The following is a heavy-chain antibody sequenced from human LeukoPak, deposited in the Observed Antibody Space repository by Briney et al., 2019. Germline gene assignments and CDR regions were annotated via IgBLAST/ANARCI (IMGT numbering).Heavy chain of an antibody. CDR1: GFTFSSYA. V-gene: IGHV3-23*01. Sequence: PGGSLRLSCAASGFTFSSYAVSWVRQAPGKGLEWVSAISGSGGSTYYADSVKGRFTISRDNSKNTLYLQMNSLRAEDTAVYYRAKDAFAYYYDSSGYYYDYWGQGTLVTVSS. CDR3: AKDAFAYYYDSSGYYYDY. J-gene: IGHJ4*02. CDR2: ISGSGGST. D-gene: IGHD3-22*01.